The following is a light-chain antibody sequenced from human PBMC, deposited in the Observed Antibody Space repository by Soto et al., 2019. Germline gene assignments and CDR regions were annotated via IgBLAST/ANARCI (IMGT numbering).Light chain of an antibody. CDR1: QGLGSA. V-gene: IGKV1-8*01. CDR3: QQYYNYPLT. CDR2: DAS. J-gene: IGKJ4*01. Sequence: IRMTQNPSSFSASTGDRVTITRRASQGLGSALAWYQQKPGKAPNVLIYDASTLQSGVPSRFSGSGSGTDFTLTISSLQSEDFATYYCQQYYNYPLTFGGRSKVDIK.